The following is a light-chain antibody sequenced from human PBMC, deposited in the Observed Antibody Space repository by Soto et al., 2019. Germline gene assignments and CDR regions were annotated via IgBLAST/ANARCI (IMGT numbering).Light chain of an antibody. Sequence: EIVLTQSPGTLSLSPGERATLSCRASQSVSSSYLAWYQQKPGQAPRLLIYGASSRATGIPDRFSGGESGTDFTLTISRLEPEDFAVYYCQQYGSPPFTFGPGTKVDIK. V-gene: IGKV3-20*01. CDR1: QSVSSSY. CDR3: QQYGSPPFT. J-gene: IGKJ3*01. CDR2: GAS.